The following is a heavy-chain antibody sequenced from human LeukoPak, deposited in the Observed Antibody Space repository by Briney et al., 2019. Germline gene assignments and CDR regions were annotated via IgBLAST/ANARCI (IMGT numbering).Heavy chain of an antibody. J-gene: IGHJ4*02. Sequence: GRSLRLSCAASGFTFDDYAMHWVRQAPGKGLEWVSGISWNSGSIGYADSVKGRFTISRDNAKNSLYLQMNSLRAEDTALYYCAKDKKWELTEYYFDYWGQGTLVTVSS. D-gene: IGHD1-26*01. CDR3: AKDKKWELTEYYFDY. V-gene: IGHV3-9*01. CDR2: ISWNSGSI. CDR1: GFTFDDYA.